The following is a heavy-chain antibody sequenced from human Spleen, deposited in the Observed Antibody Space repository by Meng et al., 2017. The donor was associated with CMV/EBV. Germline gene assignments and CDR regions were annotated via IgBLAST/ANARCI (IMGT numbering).Heavy chain of an antibody. J-gene: IGHJ4*02. CDR2: ISSSSSYI. D-gene: IGHD6-19*01. CDR3: ARDPQWLGFDY. CDR1: GFTFSSYS. Sequence: GESLKISCAASGFTFSSYSMNWVRQAPGKGLEWVSSISSSSSYIYYADSVKGRFTISRDNAKNSLYLQMNSLRAEDTAVYYCARDPQWLGFDYWGQGTLVTVSS. V-gene: IGHV3-21*01.